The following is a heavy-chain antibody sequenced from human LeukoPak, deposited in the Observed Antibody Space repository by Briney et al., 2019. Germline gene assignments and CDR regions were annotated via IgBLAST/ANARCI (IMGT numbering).Heavy chain of an antibody. D-gene: IGHD3-22*01. V-gene: IGHV1-18*01. CDR2: ISAYNGNT. CDR3: ARSSDSSGYYVRVFDY. J-gene: IGHJ4*02. CDR1: GYTFTSYG. Sequence: ASVKVSCKASGYTFTSYGISWVRQAPGQGLEWMGWISAYNGNTIYAQKLQGRVTMTTDTSTSTAYMELRSLRSDDTAVYYCARSSDSSGYYVRVFDYWGQGTLVTVSS.